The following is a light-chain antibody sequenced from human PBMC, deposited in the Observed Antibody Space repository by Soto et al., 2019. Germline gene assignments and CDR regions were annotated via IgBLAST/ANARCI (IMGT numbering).Light chain of an antibody. Sequence: EIVLTQSPGTLSLSPGERATLSCMASQSVSSYLAWYQQKPGQAPRLLIYDASNRATGIPARFSGSGSGTDFTLTISSLQPEDFATYYCQQSYSTPPITFGQGTRLEIK. CDR3: QQSYSTPPIT. CDR2: DAS. CDR1: QSVSSY. V-gene: IGKV3-11*01. J-gene: IGKJ5*01.